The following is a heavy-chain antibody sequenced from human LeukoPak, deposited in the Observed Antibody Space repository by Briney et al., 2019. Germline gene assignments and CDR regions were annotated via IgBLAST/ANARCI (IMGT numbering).Heavy chain of an antibody. D-gene: IGHD5-12*01. J-gene: IGHJ4*02. CDR2: IYHSGST. V-gene: IGHV4-30-2*01. CDR1: GGSISSYS. CDR3: ARASRGYDLYYFDY. Sequence: SETLSLTCTVSGGSISSYSWSWIRQPPGKGLEWIGYIYHSGSTYYNPSLKSRVTISVDRSKNQFSLKLSSVTAADTAVYYCARASRGYDLYYFDYWGQGTLVTVSS.